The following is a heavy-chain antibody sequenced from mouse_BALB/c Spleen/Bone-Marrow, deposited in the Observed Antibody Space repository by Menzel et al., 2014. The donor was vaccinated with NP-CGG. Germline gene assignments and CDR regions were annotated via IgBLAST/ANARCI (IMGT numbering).Heavy chain of an antibody. J-gene: IGHJ4*01. Sequence: VQLLQSGNPLLKPGASALISCKASVYSFSRSYLHWAQLLTVKNIEWIGRIITSTDASSHNQKCKDKASSTVDKSSSTAYMELHRLTSEDSAVYDCARERTARATYAMDYWGQGTSVTVSS. D-gene: IGHD3-1*01. CDR1: VYSFSRSY. CDR3: ARERTARATYAMDY. CDR2: IITSTDAS. V-gene: IGHV1-31*01.